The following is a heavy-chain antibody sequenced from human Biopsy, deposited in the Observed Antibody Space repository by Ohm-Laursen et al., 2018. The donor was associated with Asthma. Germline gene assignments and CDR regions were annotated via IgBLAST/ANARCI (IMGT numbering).Heavy chain of an antibody. CDR1: GFSFDDCA. Sequence: SLRLSCTASGFSFDDCAMHWVRQAPGKGLEWVSSISWNSGNIDYADSVKGRFTISRDNAKNSLYLQMQSLRPEDTDFYYCAKSADYYDSTDYLDFWGRGTLVTVSS. V-gene: IGHV3-9*01. CDR3: AKSADYYDSTDYLDF. CDR2: ISWNSGNI. D-gene: IGHD3-22*01. J-gene: IGHJ4*01.